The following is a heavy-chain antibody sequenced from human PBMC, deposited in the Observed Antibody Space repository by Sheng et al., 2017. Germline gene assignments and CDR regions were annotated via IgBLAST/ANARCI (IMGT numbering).Heavy chain of an antibody. D-gene: IGHD1-1*01. Sequence: QVQLVQSGAEVKKPGSSVKVSCKASGGTFSSYAISWVRQAPGQGLEWMGGIIPIFGTANYAQKFQGRVTITADESTSTAYMELSSLRSEDTAVYYCARDINDPYYYYYYGMDVWGPRDHGSPSP. CDR3: ARDINDPYYYYYYGMDV. CDR1: GGTFSSYA. J-gene: IGHJ6*02. CDR2: IIPIFGTA. V-gene: IGHV1-69*13.